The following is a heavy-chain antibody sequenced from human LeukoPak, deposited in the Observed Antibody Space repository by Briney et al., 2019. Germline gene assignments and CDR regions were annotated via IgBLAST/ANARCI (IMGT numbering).Heavy chain of an antibody. Sequence: SGGSLRLSCAASGFTVSSNYMSWVRQAPGKGLEWVSVIYSGGSTYYADSVKGRFTISRDNSKNTLYLQMNSLRAEDTAVYYCARDRNNWFDPWGQGTLVTVSS. J-gene: IGHJ5*02. CDR1: GFTVSSNY. CDR3: ARDRNNWFDP. V-gene: IGHV3-66*01. CDR2: IYSGGST.